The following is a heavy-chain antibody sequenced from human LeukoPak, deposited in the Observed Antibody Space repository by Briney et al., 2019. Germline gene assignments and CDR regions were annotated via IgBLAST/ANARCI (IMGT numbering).Heavy chain of an antibody. CDR3: ARTNYDILTGYYGRFDY. Sequence: SVKVSCKASGGTFSSYTISWVRQAPGQGLEWMGRIIPIFGTANYAQKFQGRVTITTDESTSTAYMELSSLRSEDTAVYYCARTNYDILTGYYGRFDYWGQGTLVTVSS. V-gene: IGHV1-69*05. CDR2: IIPIFGTA. J-gene: IGHJ4*02. D-gene: IGHD3-9*01. CDR1: GGTFSSYT.